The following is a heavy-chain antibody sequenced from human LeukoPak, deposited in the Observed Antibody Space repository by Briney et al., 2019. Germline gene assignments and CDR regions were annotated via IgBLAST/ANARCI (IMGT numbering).Heavy chain of an antibody. D-gene: IGHD4-17*01. Sequence: GGPLRLSCAASGFTVSSNYMSWVRQAPGKGLEWVSVISSNGESTGYADSVKGRFTISRDNSKNTLYLQMNSLRAEDTAVYYCAKDPSRGYGDYYFDYWGQGTLVTVSS. CDR3: AKDPSRGYGDYYFDY. V-gene: IGHV3-23*01. CDR2: ISSNGEST. CDR1: GFTVSSNY. J-gene: IGHJ4*02.